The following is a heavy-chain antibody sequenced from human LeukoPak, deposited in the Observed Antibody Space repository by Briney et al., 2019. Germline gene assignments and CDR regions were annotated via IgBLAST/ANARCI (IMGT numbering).Heavy chain of an antibody. D-gene: IGHD3-9*01. J-gene: IGHJ3*02. CDR2: ITISGSTI. CDR3: ARANDTLTGYFAFDI. V-gene: IGHV3-11*01. Sequence: GGSLRLSCAASGFTSSDYYMSWLRPAPGKGLEWISYITISGSTIYYADSVKGRFTISRENAKNSLYLQMTSLRAEDTAVYYCARANDTLTGYFAFDIWGQGTMVTVSS. CDR1: GFTSSDYY.